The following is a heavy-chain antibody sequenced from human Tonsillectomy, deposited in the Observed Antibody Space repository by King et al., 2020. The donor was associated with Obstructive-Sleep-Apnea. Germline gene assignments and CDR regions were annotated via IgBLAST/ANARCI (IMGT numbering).Heavy chain of an antibody. Sequence: QLVQSGGALAQPGESLRLSCAASGFTFSNFDMHWVRQIIGKGLEVVSAIGAAGDTYYPVSVKGRFTLSRDNAKNSLYLQMTRLRDGDTAVYYCARSVGGTLEGPFDYWGQGTLVSVPS. CDR3: ARSVGGTLEGPFDY. J-gene: IGHJ4*02. V-gene: IGHV3-13*01. D-gene: IGHD1-26*01. CDR1: GFTFSNFD. CDR2: IGAAGDT.